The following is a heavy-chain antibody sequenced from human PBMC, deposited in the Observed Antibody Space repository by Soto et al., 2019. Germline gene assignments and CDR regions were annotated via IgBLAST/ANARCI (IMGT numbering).Heavy chain of an antibody. CDR1: GYTFTSYG. CDR2: ISPYNDNT. Sequence: ASVKVSCKASGYTFTSYGISWVRQAPGQGLEWMGWISPYNDNTNYAQKLQGRVTMTTDTSTSTAYMELRSLRSDDTAVYYCARDLYDFWSGYHNWFDPWGQGTLVTVSS. CDR3: ARDLYDFWSGYHNWFDP. J-gene: IGHJ5*02. V-gene: IGHV1-18*01. D-gene: IGHD3-3*01.